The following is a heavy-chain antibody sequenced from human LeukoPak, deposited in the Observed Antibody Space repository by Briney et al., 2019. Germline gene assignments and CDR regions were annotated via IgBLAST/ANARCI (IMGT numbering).Heavy chain of an antibody. CDR2: ISWNSGSI. CDR3: AKASRDYYDSSGRLPDAFDI. D-gene: IGHD3-22*01. CDR1: GFTFDDYA. V-gene: IGHV3-9*01. Sequence: GGSLRLSCAASGFTFDDYAMHWVRQAPGKGLEWISGISWNSGSIGYADSVKGRFTISRDNAKNSLYLQMNSLRAEDTALYYCAKASRDYYDSSGRLPDAFDIWGQGTMVTVSS. J-gene: IGHJ3*02.